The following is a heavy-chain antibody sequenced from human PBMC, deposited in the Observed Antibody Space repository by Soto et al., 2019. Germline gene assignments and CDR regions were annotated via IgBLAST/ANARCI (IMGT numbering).Heavy chain of an antibody. CDR3: ANAPRRGYSSSPNWFDP. Sequence: EVQLLESGGGLVQPGGSLRLSCAASGFTFSSYAMSWVRQAPGKGLEWVSAISGSGGSTYYADSVKGRFTISRDNSKNTLYLQMNSLRAEDTAVYYCANAPRRGYSSSPNWFDPGGQGTLVTVSS. D-gene: IGHD6-6*01. J-gene: IGHJ5*02. V-gene: IGHV3-23*01. CDR2: ISGSGGST. CDR1: GFTFSSYA.